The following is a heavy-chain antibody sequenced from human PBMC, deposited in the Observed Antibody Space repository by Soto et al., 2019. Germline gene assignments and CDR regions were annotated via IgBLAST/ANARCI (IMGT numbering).Heavy chain of an antibody. V-gene: IGHV3-23*01. Sequence: EVQLLESGGGLVQPGGSLRLSCSASGFTFSNYAVTWVRQAPGKGLEWVSTISGSGGSTYYADSVKGRFTISRDNSKNTLYLKMNSLRAEDTAVYYSAKDQGSSWYEIDYWGQGTLVTVSS. CDR2: ISGSGGST. D-gene: IGHD6-13*01. CDR1: GFTFSNYA. CDR3: AKDQGSSWYEIDY. J-gene: IGHJ4*02.